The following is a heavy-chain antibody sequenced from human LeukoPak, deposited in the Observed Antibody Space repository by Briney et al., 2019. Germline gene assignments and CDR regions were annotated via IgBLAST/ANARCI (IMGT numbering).Heavy chain of an antibody. Sequence: SQTLSLTCTVSGGSISSGSYYWSWLRQPAGKGLEWIGRIYTSGSTNYNPSLKSRVTISVDTSKNQFSLKLSSVTAADTAVYYCAREGRYCSGGSCPIDYWGQGTLVTVSS. V-gene: IGHV4-61*02. CDR1: GGSISSGSYY. J-gene: IGHJ4*02. CDR2: IYTSGST. CDR3: AREGRYCSGGSCPIDY. D-gene: IGHD2-15*01.